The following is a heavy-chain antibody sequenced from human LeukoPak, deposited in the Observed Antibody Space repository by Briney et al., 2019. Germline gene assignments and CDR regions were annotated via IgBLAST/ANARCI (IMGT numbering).Heavy chain of an antibody. J-gene: IGHJ6*04. CDR3: AKPLGYCSSSSCFQYYYYGMDV. D-gene: IGHD2-2*01. V-gene: IGHV3-30-3*02. CDR2: ISYDGSNK. Sequence: AGRSLRLSCAASGFTFSSYAMHWVRQAPGKGLEWVAVISYDGSNKYYADSVKGRFTISRDNYMNTLYLQMNSLRAEDTAVYYCAKPLGYCSSSSCFQYYYYGMDVWGKGTTVTVSS. CDR1: GFTFSSYA.